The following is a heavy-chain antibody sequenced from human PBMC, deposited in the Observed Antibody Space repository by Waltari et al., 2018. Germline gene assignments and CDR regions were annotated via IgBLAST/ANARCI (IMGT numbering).Heavy chain of an antibody. D-gene: IGHD3-22*01. Sequence: QVQLVQSGAEVKNPGASVKVSCKVSGYTLTELSMHWVRQAPGKGLEWMGGFDPEDGETIYAQKFQGRVTMTEDTSTDTAYMELSSLRSEDTAVYYCATGGTTYDSSGYYPYYFDYWGQGTLVTVSS. CDR2: FDPEDGET. V-gene: IGHV1-24*01. J-gene: IGHJ4*02. CDR3: ATGGTTYDSSGYYPYYFDY. CDR1: GYTLTELS.